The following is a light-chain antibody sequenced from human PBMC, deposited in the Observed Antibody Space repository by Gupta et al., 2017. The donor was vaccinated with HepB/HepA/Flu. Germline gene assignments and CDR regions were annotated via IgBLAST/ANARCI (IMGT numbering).Light chain of an antibody. Sequence: PGERATLSCRASQSVSSYLAWYQQKPGQAPRLLIYDASNRATGIPARFSGSGSGTDFTLTISSLKPEDFAVYYCQQRSNWPPGYTFGQGTKLEIK. CDR2: DAS. V-gene: IGKV3-11*01. CDR1: QSVSSY. J-gene: IGKJ2*01. CDR3: QQRSNWPPGYT.